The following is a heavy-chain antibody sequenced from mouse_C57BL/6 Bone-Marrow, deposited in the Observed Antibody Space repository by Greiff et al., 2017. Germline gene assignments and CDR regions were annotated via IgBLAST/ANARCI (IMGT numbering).Heavy chain of an antibody. Sequence: VQLQQSGAELARPGASVKLSCKASGYTFTSYGISWVKQRTGQGLEWIGEIYPRSGNTYYNEKFKGKATLTADKSSSTAYMELRSLTSEDSAVDFCARSRWLPYAYWGQGTLVTVSA. D-gene: IGHD2-2*01. J-gene: IGHJ3*01. V-gene: IGHV1-81*01. CDR3: ARSRWLPYAY. CDR2: IYPRSGNT. CDR1: GYTFTSYG.